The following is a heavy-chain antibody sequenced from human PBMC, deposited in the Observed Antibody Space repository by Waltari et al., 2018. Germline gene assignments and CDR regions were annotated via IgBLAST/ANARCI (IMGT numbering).Heavy chain of an antibody. Sequence: EVQLVESGGGLVQPGGSLRLSCAASGFTFSSYWMSWVRQAPGKGLGWVANLKQDGSEKYYVDSVKGRFTISRDNAKNSLYLQMNSLRAEDTAVYYCARERNDYGDYGPFDYWGQGTLVTVSS. J-gene: IGHJ4*02. D-gene: IGHD4-17*01. CDR1: GFTFSSYW. V-gene: IGHV3-7*01. CDR2: LKQDGSEK. CDR3: ARERNDYGDYGPFDY.